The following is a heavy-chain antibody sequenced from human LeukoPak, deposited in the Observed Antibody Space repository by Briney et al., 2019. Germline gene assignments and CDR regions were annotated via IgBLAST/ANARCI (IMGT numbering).Heavy chain of an antibody. D-gene: IGHD3-22*01. CDR3: ARDGLYYDSSGLDY. J-gene: IGHJ4*02. CDR2: ISRSSTYM. CDR1: GFTFSSYT. V-gene: IGHV3-21*01. Sequence: GGSLRLSCAASGFTFSSYTMNWVRQAPGKGLEWVSSISRSSTYMYYADSVKGRFTISRDNAKNSLYLQMNSLRAEDTAVYYCARDGLYYDSSGLDYWGQGTLVTVSS.